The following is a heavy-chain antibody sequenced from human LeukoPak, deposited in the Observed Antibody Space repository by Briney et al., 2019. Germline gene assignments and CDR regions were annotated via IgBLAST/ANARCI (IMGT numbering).Heavy chain of an antibody. CDR3: ARAYDYVLDY. CDR2: TRNKANNYTT. CDR1: GFTFSDHY. D-gene: IGHD3-16*01. Sequence: PGGSLRLSCAASGFTFSDHYMDWVRQAPGKGLEWVGRTRNKANNYTTKYAASVKGRSTISRDDSKNSLYLQMNSLKTEDTAVYYCARAYDYVLDYWGQGTLVTVSS. V-gene: IGHV3-72*01. J-gene: IGHJ4*02.